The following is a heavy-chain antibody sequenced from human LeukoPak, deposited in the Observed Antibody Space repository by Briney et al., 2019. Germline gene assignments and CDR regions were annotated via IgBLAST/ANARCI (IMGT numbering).Heavy chain of an antibody. CDR1: GFTFSNYG. CDR2: ISSSSSYI. CDR3: ARDLYWNYHSLDY. V-gene: IGHV3-21*06. J-gene: IGHJ4*02. D-gene: IGHD1-7*01. Sequence: GGSLRLSCAAYGFTFSNYGMSWVRQAPGKGLEWVSSISSSSSYIYYADSMKGRFTMFRDNAKNSLYLQMNSLRADDTAIYYCARDLYWNYHSLDYWGQGTLVTVSS.